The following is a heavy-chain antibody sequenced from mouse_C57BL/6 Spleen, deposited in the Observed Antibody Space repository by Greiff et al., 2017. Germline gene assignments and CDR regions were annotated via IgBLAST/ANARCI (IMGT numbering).Heavy chain of an antibody. J-gene: IGHJ2*01. V-gene: IGHV1-80*01. Sequence: QVQLQQSGAELVKPGASVKISCKASGYAFSSYWMNWVKQRPGKGLEWIGQIYPGDGDTNYNGKFKGKATLTADKSSSTAYMQLSSLTSEDSAVYFCARGGNYGYAMDYWGQGTTLTVSS. CDR2: IYPGDGDT. CDR3: ARGGNYGYAMDY. CDR1: GYAFSSYW. D-gene: IGHD1-2*01.